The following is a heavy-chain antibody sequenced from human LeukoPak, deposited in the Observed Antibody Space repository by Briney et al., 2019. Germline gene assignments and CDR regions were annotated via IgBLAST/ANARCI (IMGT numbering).Heavy chain of an antibody. D-gene: IGHD3-10*01. V-gene: IGHV4-34*01. CDR3: ARGQWEVRGIIITHFDY. J-gene: IGHJ4*02. CDR1: GGSFSGYY. CDR2: SKHSGGT. Sequence: SETLSLTCAVYGGSFSGYYWSWIRQPPGKGLEWIGESKHSGGTNYNPSLKSRVTISVDTSKNQFSLKLSSVTAADTPVYFCARGQWEVRGIIITHFDYWGQGTLVTVSS.